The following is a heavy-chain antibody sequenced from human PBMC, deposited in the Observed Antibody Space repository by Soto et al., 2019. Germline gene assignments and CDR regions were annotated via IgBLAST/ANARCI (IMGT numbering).Heavy chain of an antibody. CDR1: GGSFSGYY. CDR3: ARGLEYYDFWSGNSYYYYGMDV. D-gene: IGHD3-3*01. J-gene: IGHJ6*02. Sequence: QVQLQQWGAGLLKPSETLSLTCAVYGGSFSGYYWSWIRQPPGKGLEWIGEINHSGSTNYNPSLKSRVTISVDTSKNQFSLKLSSVTAADTAVYYCARGLEYYDFWSGNSYYYYGMDVWGQGTTVTVSS. V-gene: IGHV4-34*01. CDR2: INHSGST.